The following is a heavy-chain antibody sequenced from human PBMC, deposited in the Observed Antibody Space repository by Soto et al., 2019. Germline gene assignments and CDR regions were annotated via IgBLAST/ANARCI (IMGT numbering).Heavy chain of an antibody. CDR3: AREDDGGDRDYYGLDV. V-gene: IGHV4-30-4*08. CDR1: GGSISYEYYH. CDR2: IHYSGSI. Sequence: QVQLQQSGPGLVKPSQTLSLTCTVSGGSISYEYYHWTWFRKSPGKRLEWIGYIHYSGSIIYNPSFKSRVTISVDKSKNQFSMQLSSVAAADTAVYFCAREDDGGDRDYYGLDVWGQGTTVTVSS. J-gene: IGHJ6*02. D-gene: IGHD2-21*02.